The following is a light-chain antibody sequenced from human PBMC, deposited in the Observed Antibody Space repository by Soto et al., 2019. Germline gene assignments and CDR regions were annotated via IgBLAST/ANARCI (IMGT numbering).Light chain of an antibody. J-gene: IGKJ1*01. CDR1: QGISSY. Sequence: AIRMTQSPSSLSASTGDRVTITCRASQGISSYLAWYQQKPGKALKLLIYAASTLQSGVPSRFSGSGSGTDFTLTISCLQSEDFATYYCQQYYSYPPTFGQGTTGDIK. CDR3: QQYYSYPPT. V-gene: IGKV1-8*01. CDR2: AAS.